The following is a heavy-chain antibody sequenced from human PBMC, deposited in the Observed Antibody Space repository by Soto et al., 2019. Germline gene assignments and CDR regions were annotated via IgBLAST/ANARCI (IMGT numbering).Heavy chain of an antibody. V-gene: IGHV1-18*01. CDR3: ARVRYHDTSGYYDVDY. J-gene: IGHJ4*02. CDR1: GYIFTNYG. D-gene: IGHD3-22*01. CDR2: ISAYDGLT. Sequence: QVQLVQSAAEVKKPGASVKVSCKTSGYIFTNYGISWVRQAPGQGLEWMGWISAYDGLTNHSQKCQGRVTMTTATSTSTAYMELRSLSSDDAAVYYCARVRYHDTSGYYDVDYWGQGTLVTVSS.